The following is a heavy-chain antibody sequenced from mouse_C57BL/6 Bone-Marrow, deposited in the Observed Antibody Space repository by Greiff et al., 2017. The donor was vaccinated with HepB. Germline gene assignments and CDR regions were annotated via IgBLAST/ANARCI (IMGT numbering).Heavy chain of an antibody. CDR3: ARYPIYYGHY. D-gene: IGHD2-1*01. J-gene: IGHJ2*01. CDR1: GHAFSNYL. CDR2: INPGSGGT. V-gene: IGHV1-54*01. Sequence: VQLQQSGAELVRPGTSVKVSCKASGHAFSNYLIEWVKQRPGQGLEWIGVINPGSGGTNYNEKFKGKATLTADKSSSTAYMQLSSLTSEDSAVYFCARYPIYYGHYWGQGTTLTVSS.